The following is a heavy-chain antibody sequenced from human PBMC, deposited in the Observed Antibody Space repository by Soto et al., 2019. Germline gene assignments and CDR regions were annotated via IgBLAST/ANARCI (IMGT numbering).Heavy chain of an antibody. J-gene: IGHJ3*01. CDR3: ARDQLYYNDISGRPLNAFDV. CDR2: IYSDGST. Sequence: PGGSKRLSSTAADFNVRGNDRSWVRRNPGKGLECVSIIYSDGSTYYADSVKGRFTISRDNAKNSLYLQMNSLRAEDTAVYYCARDQLYYNDISGRPLNAFDVWGQGTMVTVSS. D-gene: IGHD3-22*01. V-gene: IGHV3-53*01. CDR1: DFNVRGND.